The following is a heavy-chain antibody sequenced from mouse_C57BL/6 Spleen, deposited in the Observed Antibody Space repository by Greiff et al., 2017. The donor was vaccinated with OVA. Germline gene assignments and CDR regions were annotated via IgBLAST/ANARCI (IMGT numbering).Heavy chain of an antibody. D-gene: IGHD1-2*01. CDR2: IHPSDSDT. Sequence: VQLQQPGAELVKPGASVKVSCKASGYTFTSYWMHWVKQRPGQGLEWIGRIHPSDSDTNYNQKFKGKATLTVDKSSSTAYMQLRSLTSDDSAVYSCSIRRTTAYLDYWGQGTTLTVAS. V-gene: IGHV1-74*01. CDR1: GYTFTSYW. J-gene: IGHJ2*01. CDR3: SIRRTTAYLDY.